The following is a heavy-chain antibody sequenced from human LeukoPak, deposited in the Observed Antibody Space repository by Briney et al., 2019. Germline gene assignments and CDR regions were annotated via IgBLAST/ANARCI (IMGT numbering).Heavy chain of an antibody. Sequence: SVKVSCKASGGTFSSYAISWVRQAPGQGLEWMGRIIPILGIANYAQKFQGRVTITADKSTSTAYMELSSLRSEDTAVYYCARGTAIRASNAFDIWGQGTMVTVSS. CDR1: GGTFSSYA. CDR2: IIPILGIA. CDR3: ARGTAIRASNAFDI. D-gene: IGHD2-21*02. V-gene: IGHV1-69*04. J-gene: IGHJ3*02.